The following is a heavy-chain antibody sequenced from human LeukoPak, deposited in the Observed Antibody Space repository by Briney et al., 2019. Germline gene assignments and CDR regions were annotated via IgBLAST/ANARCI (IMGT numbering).Heavy chain of an antibody. CDR3: ARGHRKYYDILTGYSPFGY. J-gene: IGHJ4*02. CDR2: INHNGST. D-gene: IGHD3-9*01. CDR1: GGSFSGYY. V-gene: IGHV4-34*01. Sequence: SETLSLTCAVSGGSFSGYYWSWIRQPPGKGLEWIGEINHNGSTNYNPSLKSRVTISVDTSKNQFSLKLSSVTAADTAVYYCARGHRKYYDILTGYSPFGYWGQGTLVTVSS.